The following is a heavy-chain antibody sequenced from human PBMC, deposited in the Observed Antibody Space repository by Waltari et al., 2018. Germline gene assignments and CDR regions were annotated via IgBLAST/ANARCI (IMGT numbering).Heavy chain of an antibody. CDR2: INPNSSYT. V-gene: IGHV1-2*02. D-gene: IGHD1-7*01. CDR3: ARNYNY. J-gene: IGHJ4*02. CDR1: GYTLIDFY. Sequence: QAQLMQSGAEVRKHGASVKVSCKASGYTLIDFYLHWVRPAPGQGLEWVGWINPNSSYTKFAQKFQGRVSLTSDAAINTAYLELTSLRSDDTAVYYCARNYNYWGQGTPVIVSS.